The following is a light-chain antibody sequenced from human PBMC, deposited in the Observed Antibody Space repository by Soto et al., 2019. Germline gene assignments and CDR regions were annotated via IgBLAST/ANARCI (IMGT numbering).Light chain of an antibody. CDR2: GAS. CDR3: QQYGSSPLT. CDR1: QSVSNNY. J-gene: IGKJ4*01. Sequence: EILMTQSPATLSVSPGERATLSCRASQSVSNNYLAWYQQKPGQAPRLLIYGASSRATGIPDRFSGSGSGTDFTLTISRLEPEDFAVYYCQQYGSSPLTFGGGTKVDIK. V-gene: IGKV3-20*01.